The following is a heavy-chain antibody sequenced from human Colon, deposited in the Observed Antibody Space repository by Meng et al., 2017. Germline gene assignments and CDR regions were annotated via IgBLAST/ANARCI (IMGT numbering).Heavy chain of an antibody. CDR3: ARERLSSGWYGGRWFDP. CDR1: GGSFSGYY. V-gene: IGHV4-34*01. Sequence: QVQLMQWGAGLLKPSEPLSLTCAVYGGSFSGYYWSWIRQPPGKGLEWIGEINHSGSTNYNPSLKSRVTISVDTSKNQFSLKLSSVTAADTAVYYCARERLSSGWYGGRWFDPWGQGTLVTVSS. CDR2: INHSGST. D-gene: IGHD6-19*01. J-gene: IGHJ5*02.